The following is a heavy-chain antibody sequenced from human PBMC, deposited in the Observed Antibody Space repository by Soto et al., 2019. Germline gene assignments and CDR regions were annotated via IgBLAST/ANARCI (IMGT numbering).Heavy chain of an antibody. V-gene: IGHV3-11*01. J-gene: IGHJ6*02. D-gene: IGHD2-21*02. CDR2: ISSSGSTI. Sequence: GSLRLSCAASGFTFSDYYMSWIRQAPGKGLEWVSYISSSGSTIYYADSVKGRFTISRDNAKNSLYLQMNSLRAEDTAVYYCARERVVTAILATYGMDVWGQGTTVTVSS. CDR3: ARERVVTAILATYGMDV. CDR1: GFTFSDYY.